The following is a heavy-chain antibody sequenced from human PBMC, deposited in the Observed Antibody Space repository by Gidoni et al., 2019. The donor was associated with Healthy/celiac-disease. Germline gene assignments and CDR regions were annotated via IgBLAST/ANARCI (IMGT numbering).Heavy chain of an antibody. D-gene: IGHD2-21*02. Sequence: EVQLVQSGAEVKKPGESLKISCKGSGYSFTSYWIGWLRQMPGKGLEWMGIIYPGDSDTRYSPSFQGQVNISADKSISTAYLQWSSLKASDTAMYYCARLHCGGGLLFGKTLPGWDCFNIWGQGTMVTVSS. J-gene: IGHJ3*02. CDR3: ARLHCGGGLLFGKTLPGWDCFNI. CDR1: GYSFTSYW. CDR2: IYPGDSDT. V-gene: IGHV5-51*01.